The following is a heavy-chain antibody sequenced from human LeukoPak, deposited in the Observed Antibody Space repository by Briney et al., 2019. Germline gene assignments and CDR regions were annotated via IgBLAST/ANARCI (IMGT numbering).Heavy chain of an antibody. CDR2: MNPNSGNT. D-gene: IGHD3-22*01. CDR3: ARTKPDNSEMYN. J-gene: IGHJ4*02. CDR1: GYTFTTYD. V-gene: IGHV1-8*03. Sequence: ASVNVSCKASGYTFTTYDINWVRQAAGQGLEWMGWMNPNSGNTGYAQKFQGRLTITRDASISTAYMELSSLRSDDTAVYYCARTKPDNSEMYNWGQGTLVTVSS.